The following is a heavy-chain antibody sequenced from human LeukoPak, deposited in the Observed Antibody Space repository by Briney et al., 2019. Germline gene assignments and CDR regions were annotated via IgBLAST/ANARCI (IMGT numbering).Heavy chain of an antibody. CDR3: ARIKAAAGDYYFDY. CDR2: IDWDDDK. CDR1: GFSLSTSGMR. J-gene: IGHJ4*02. Sequence: SGPTLVNPTQTLTLTCTFSGFSLSTSGMRVSWIRQPPGKALEWLGRIDWDDDKFYSTSLKTRLTISKDTSKNQVVLTMTNMDPVDTATYYCARIKAAAGDYYFDYWGQGTLVTVPS. D-gene: IGHD6-13*01. V-gene: IGHV2-70*04.